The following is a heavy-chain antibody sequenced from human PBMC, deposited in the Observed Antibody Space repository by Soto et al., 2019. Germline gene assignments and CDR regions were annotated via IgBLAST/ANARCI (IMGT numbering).Heavy chain of an antibody. CDR1: GVSIHNSHSF. J-gene: IGHJ5*01. V-gene: IGHV4-39*01. CDR3: GRVVEGATRHTDFDS. D-gene: IGHD2-21*01. CDR2: VYYSGGA. Sequence: LSLTCAVSGVSIHNSHSFWGWIRQPPGKGLEFIANVYYSGGAHYNPSFKSRVTISVDTATNQVSLRMSSVTAADTAVYFCGRVVEGATRHTDFDSWGQGTLVTVSS.